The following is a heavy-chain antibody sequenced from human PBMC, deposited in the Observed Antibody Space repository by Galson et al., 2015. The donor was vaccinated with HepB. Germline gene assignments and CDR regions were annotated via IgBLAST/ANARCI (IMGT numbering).Heavy chain of an antibody. D-gene: IGHD1-26*01. CDR2: IRYDGGNK. V-gene: IGHV3-30*02. CDR1: GFTFSSYG. CDR3: AKEWELLGFDY. Sequence: SLRLSCAASGFTFSSYGMHWVRQAPGKGLEWVAFIRYDGGNKYYADSVKGRFTISRDNSKNTLYLQMNSLRAEDTAVYYCAKEWELLGFDYWGQGTLVTVSS. J-gene: IGHJ4*02.